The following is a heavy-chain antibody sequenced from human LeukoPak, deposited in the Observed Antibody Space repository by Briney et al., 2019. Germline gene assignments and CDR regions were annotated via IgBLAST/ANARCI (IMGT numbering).Heavy chain of an antibody. J-gene: IGHJ5*02. D-gene: IGHD3-9*01. CDR2: IYYSGST. CDR3: ARTVLRYFDWLPNWFDP. CDR1: GGSFSGYY. V-gene: IGHV4-59*08. Sequence: SETLSLTCAVYGGSFSGYYWSWIRQPPGKGLEWIGYIYYSGSTNYNPSLKSRVTISVDTSKNQFSLKLSSVTAADTAVYYCARTVLRYFDWLPNWFDPWGQGTLVTVSS.